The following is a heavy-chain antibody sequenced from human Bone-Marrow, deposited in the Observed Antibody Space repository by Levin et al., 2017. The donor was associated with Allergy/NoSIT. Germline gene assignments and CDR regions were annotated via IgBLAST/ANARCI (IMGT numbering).Heavy chain of an antibody. V-gene: IGHV3-21*01. CDR3: ARGGHQLPEDWFDP. CDR1: GFTFSSYS. J-gene: IGHJ5*02. CDR2: ISASSAFI. Sequence: LSLTCAASGFTFSSYSMNWVRQAPGKGLEWVSSISASSAFIYYADSLKGRFTISRDNANNSLFLQMNSLTADDTAVYFCARGGHQLPEDWFDPWGQGTLVTVSS. D-gene: IGHD1-1*01.